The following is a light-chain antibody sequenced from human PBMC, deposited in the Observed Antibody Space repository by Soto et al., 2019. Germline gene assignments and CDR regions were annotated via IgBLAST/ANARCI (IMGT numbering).Light chain of an antibody. CDR1: QGISSY. CDR3: QQYNNWPWT. J-gene: IGKJ1*01. V-gene: IGKV1-8*01. Sequence: AIRMTQSPSSLSASTGDRVTITCRASQGISSYLAWYQQKPGKAPKLLIYAASTLQSGVPSRFSGSGSGTDFTLTISSLQSEDFAVYYCQQYNNWPWTFGQGTKV. CDR2: AAS.